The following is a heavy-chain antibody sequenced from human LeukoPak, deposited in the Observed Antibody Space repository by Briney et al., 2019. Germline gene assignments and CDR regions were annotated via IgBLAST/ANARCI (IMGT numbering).Heavy chain of an antibody. CDR3: VRGRYDSSGYNYWYFDL. CDR2: IYHSGYT. Sequence: PSETLSLTCTVSGGSISSGDYYWPWICQHPGKGLEWIGYIYHSGYTYYNPSLKSRVTMSLDTSKNKFSLKLSSVTAADTAVYYCVRGRYDSSGYNYWYFDLWGRGTLVTVSS. D-gene: IGHD3-22*01. CDR1: GGSISSGDYY. V-gene: IGHV4-31*03. J-gene: IGHJ2*01.